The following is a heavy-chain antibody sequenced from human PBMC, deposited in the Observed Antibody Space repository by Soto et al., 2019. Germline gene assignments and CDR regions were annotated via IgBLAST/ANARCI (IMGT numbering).Heavy chain of an antibody. CDR3: AKPHNYYDSSGYYYVNGFDY. J-gene: IGHJ4*02. V-gene: IGHV1-3*01. CDR1: GYTFTSYA. D-gene: IGHD3-22*01. Sequence: QVQLVQSGAEVKKPGASVKVSCKASGYTFTSYAMHWVRQAPGQRLEWMGWINAGSGNTKYSQKFQGRVTITRDTSASTAYMEMSSLRSEDTAVYYCAKPHNYYDSSGYYYVNGFDYWGQGTLVTVSS. CDR2: INAGSGNT.